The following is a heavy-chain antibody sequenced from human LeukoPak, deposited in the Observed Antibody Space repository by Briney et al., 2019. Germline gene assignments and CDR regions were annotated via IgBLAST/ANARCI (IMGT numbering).Heavy chain of an antibody. Sequence: GGSLRLSCAASGFTFSDYYMSWIRQAPGKGLEWVGRTRNKANSYTTEYAASVKGRFTISRDDSKNSLYLQMNSLKTEDTAVYYCAREEKLWFGWGAYYYYYMDVWGKGATVTVSS. V-gene: IGHV3-72*01. CDR1: GFTFSDYY. CDR3: AREEKLWFGWGAYYYYYMDV. J-gene: IGHJ6*03. D-gene: IGHD3-10*01. CDR2: TRNKANSYTT.